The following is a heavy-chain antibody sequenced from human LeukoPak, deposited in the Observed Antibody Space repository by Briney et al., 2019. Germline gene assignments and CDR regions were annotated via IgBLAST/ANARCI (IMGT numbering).Heavy chain of an antibody. CDR3: ARGKLLFGVVTHFDY. CDR2: IIPIFGTA. V-gene: IGHV1-69*05. Sequence: SVKVSCKASGGTFSSYAISWVRQAPGQGLAWIGGIIPIFGTANYAQKFQGRVTITTDESTSTAYMELSSLRSEDTAVYYCARGKLLFGVVTHFDYWGQGTLVTVSS. D-gene: IGHD3-3*01. J-gene: IGHJ4*02. CDR1: GGTFSSYA.